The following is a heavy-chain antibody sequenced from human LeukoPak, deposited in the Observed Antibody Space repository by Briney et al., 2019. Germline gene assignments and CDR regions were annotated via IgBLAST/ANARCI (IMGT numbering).Heavy chain of an antibody. V-gene: IGHV5-51*01. Sequence: GESLKISCRASGYSFTSYWIGWVRQMPGKGLEWMGIIYPGDSDTRYSPSFQGQVTISADKSISTAYLQWSSLKASDTAMYYCARAGLSIAVAGRLGRNWFDPWGQGTLVTVSS. J-gene: IGHJ5*02. CDR2: IYPGDSDT. CDR3: ARAGLSIAVAGRLGRNWFDP. D-gene: IGHD6-19*01. CDR1: GYSFTSYW.